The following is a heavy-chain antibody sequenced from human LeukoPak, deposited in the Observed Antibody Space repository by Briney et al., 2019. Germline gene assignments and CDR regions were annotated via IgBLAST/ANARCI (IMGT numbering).Heavy chain of an antibody. Sequence: ASVKVSCKASGFTFTSSAVQWVRQARGQRLEWIGWIVVGSGNTNYAQKFQERVTITRDMSTSTAFMELSSLRSEDTAVYYCAAEGSSGWYDYWGQGTLVTVSS. CDR3: AAEGSSGWYDY. V-gene: IGHV1-58*01. CDR1: GFTFTSSA. J-gene: IGHJ4*02. D-gene: IGHD6-19*01. CDR2: IVVGSGNT.